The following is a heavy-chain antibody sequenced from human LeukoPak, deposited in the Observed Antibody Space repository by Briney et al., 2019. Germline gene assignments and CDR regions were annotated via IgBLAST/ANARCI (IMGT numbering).Heavy chain of an antibody. V-gene: IGHV4-59*01. CDR2: VSYSGST. CDR1: GGSIGSYY. CDR3: ARATSGYYFDF. Sequence: PSETLSLTCTVSGGSIGSYYWNWIRQPPGKGLEWIGYVSYSGSTNYNPSLKSRVTTSVDKSKNQFSLKLSSVTAADTAVYFCARATSGYYFDFWDQGTLATVSS. J-gene: IGHJ4*02. D-gene: IGHD3-22*01.